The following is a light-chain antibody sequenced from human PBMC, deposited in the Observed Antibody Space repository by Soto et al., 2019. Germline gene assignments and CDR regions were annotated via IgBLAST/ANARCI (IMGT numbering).Light chain of an antibody. CDR3: TSYTSSSTDV. CDR1: SSDIGGYNY. J-gene: IGLJ1*01. V-gene: IGLV2-14*01. Sequence: QSVLTQPASVSESPGQSITISCPGTSSDIGGYNYVSWYQQHPDKAPKLMIYGVTNRPSGVSDRFSGSKSGDTASLTISGLQAEDEADYYCTSYTSSSTDVFGTGTKVTVL. CDR2: GVT.